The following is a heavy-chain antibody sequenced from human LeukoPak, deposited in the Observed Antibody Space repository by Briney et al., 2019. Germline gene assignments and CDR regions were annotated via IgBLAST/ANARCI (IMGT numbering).Heavy chain of an antibody. CDR3: AIYQQQPRLGSDY. V-gene: IGHV3-23*01. CDR2: INHLGHT. CDR1: GFTFNHYA. Sequence: GGSLRLSCTASGFTFNHYAMSWVRQAPGKGLECVASINHLGHTFYADSVKGRFTISRDNSKNTLSLQVNSLRVDDTAIYYCAIYQQQPRLGSDYWGQGTLVTVSS. J-gene: IGHJ4*02. D-gene: IGHD6-13*01.